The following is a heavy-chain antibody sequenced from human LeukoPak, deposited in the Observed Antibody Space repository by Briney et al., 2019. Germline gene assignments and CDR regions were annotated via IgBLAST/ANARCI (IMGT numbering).Heavy chain of an antibody. Sequence: GGSLRLSCAASGFTFSDYYMSWIRQAPGKGLEWVAVISYDGSNKYYADSVKGRFTISRDNSKNTLYLQMNSLRAEDTAVYYCAKDWPPRASTTGLCFDYWGQGTLVTVSS. CDR1: GFTFSDYY. CDR2: ISYDGSNK. CDR3: AKDWPPRASTTGLCFDY. D-gene: IGHD2-8*02. J-gene: IGHJ4*02. V-gene: IGHV3-30*18.